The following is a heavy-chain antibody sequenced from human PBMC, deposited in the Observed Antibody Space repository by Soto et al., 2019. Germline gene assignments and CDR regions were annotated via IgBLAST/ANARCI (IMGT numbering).Heavy chain of an antibody. CDR2: ISAYNGNT. V-gene: IGHV1-18*01. J-gene: IGHJ4*02. CDR1: GYTFTNYG. Sequence: GASVKVSCKASGYTFTNYGISWVRQAPGQGLEWMGWISAYNGNTKYAQKLQGRVTMTTDTSTSTAYMELNSLRDDDTAVYYCAKAHYGSGNYYIEYWGQGTLVTVSS. D-gene: IGHD3-10*01. CDR3: AKAHYGSGNYYIEY.